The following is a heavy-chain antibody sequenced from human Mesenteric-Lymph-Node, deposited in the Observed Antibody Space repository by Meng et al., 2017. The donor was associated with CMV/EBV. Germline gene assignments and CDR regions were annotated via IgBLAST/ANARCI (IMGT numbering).Heavy chain of an antibody. D-gene: IGHD5-18*01. CDR3: ARDRSGYNYPYYFDY. CDR2: IYYSGST. J-gene: IGHJ4*02. V-gene: IGHV4-39*07. CDR1: GGSISGSSYY. Sequence: SETLSLTCTVSGGSISGSSYYWGWIRQPPGKGLEWIENIYYSGSTYYNPSLQSRVTISVDTSKNQFSLKLSSVTAADTAVYYCARDRSGYNYPYYFDYWGQGTLVTVSS.